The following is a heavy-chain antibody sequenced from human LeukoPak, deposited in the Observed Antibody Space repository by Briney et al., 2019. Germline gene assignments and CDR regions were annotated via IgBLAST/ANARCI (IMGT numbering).Heavy chain of an antibody. J-gene: IGHJ4*02. CDR1: GFTFSSYA. D-gene: IGHD2-15*01. CDR2: ISYDGSNK. V-gene: IGHV3-30*04. CDR3: ARAPLAVAATTYFDY. Sequence: GGSLRLSCAASGFTFSSYAVHWVRQAPGKGLEWVAVISYDGSNKYYADSVKGRFTISRDNSKNTPYLQMNSLRAEDTAVYYCARAPLAVAATTYFDYWGQGTLVTVSS.